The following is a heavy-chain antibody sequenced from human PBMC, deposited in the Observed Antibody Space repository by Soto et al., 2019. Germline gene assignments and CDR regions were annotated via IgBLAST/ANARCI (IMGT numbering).Heavy chain of an antibody. CDR3: ARGLFQGIVVVRAASSFFDC. V-gene: IGHV4-31*03. CDR2: IYYSGST. J-gene: IGHJ4*01. Sequence: SETLSLTCTVSGGSISSGGYYWSWIRQHPGKGLEWIGYIYYSGSTYYNPSLKSRVTISVDTSKNQFSLKLSSVSAADTAVYYCARGLFQGIVVVRAASSFFDCWG. D-gene: IGHD2-2*01. CDR1: GGSISSGGYY.